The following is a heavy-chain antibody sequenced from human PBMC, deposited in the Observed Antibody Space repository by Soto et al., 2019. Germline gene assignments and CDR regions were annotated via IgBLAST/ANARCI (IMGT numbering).Heavy chain of an antibody. V-gene: IGHV3-30*03. Sequence: QVQLVESGGGVVQPGRSLRLSCAASGFTFSSYGMHWVRQAPGKGLEWVAVISYDGSNKYYADSVKGRFTISRDNSKNTLYLQMNSLRAEDTAVYYCARSLGYCSSTSCYDYYGMDVCGQGTTVTVSS. J-gene: IGHJ6*02. D-gene: IGHD2-2*01. CDR2: ISYDGSNK. CDR3: ARSLGYCSSTSCYDYYGMDV. CDR1: GFTFSSYG.